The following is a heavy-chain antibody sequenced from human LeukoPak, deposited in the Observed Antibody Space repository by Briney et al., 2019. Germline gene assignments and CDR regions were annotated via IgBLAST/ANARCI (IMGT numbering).Heavy chain of an antibody. CDR3: AKPNSGYTAFHI. J-gene: IGHJ3*02. D-gene: IGHD3-22*01. CDR1: GFTFSNYA. V-gene: IGHV3-23*01. CDR2: ISGSGGST. Sequence: GGSLRLSCAASGFTFSNYAMSWVRQAPGKGLEWVSAISGSGGSTYYADSVKGRFTISRDNSKNTLYLQMNGLRAEDTAVYYCAKPNSGYTAFHIWGQGTMVTVSS.